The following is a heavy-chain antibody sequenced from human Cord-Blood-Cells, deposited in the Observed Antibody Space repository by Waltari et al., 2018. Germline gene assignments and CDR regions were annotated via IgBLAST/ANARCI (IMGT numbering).Heavy chain of an antibody. CDR2: INHSGST. CDR3: ARGTWYYDFWSGYLNWFDP. Sequence: QVQLQQWGAGLLKPSETLSLTCDVYGGSFSGYYWSWIRQPPGKGLEWIGEINHSGSTNYNPSLKSRVTISVDTSKNQFSLKLSSVTAADTAVYYCARGTWYYDFWSGYLNWFDPWGQGTLVTVSS. V-gene: IGHV4-34*01. CDR1: GGSFSGYY. D-gene: IGHD3-3*01. J-gene: IGHJ5*02.